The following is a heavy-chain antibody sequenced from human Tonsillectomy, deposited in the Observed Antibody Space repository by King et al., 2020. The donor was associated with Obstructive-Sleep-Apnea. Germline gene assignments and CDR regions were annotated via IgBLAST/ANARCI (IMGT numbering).Heavy chain of an antibody. J-gene: IGHJ4*02. CDR2: IYYSWST. CDR3: ARGEETYYSDY. Sequence: VQLQESGPGLVKPSQNLSLTCTVSGGSISSGGHYLSWIRQHPGKGLEWVGYIYYSWSTVYNPSLKSRVTMSVETSKNQFSLKLSSVTAADTAVYYCARGEETYYSDYWGQGTLVTVSS. CDR1: GGSISSGGHY. V-gene: IGHV4-31*03.